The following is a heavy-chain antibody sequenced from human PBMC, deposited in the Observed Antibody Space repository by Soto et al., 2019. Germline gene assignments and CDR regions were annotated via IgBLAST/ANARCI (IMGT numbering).Heavy chain of an antibody. Sequence: ASVKVSCKVSGYTLTELSMHWVRQAPGKGLEWMGGFNPEDGETIYAQKFQGRVTMTEDTSTDTAYMELSSLRSEDTAVYYCATVQWLVGRYYYGMDVWGQGTTVTVSS. V-gene: IGHV1-24*01. J-gene: IGHJ6*02. CDR2: FNPEDGET. D-gene: IGHD6-19*01. CDR1: GYTLTELS. CDR3: ATVQWLVGRYYYGMDV.